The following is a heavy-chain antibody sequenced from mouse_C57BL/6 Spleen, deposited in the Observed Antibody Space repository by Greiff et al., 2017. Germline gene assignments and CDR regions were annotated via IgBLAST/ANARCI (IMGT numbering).Heavy chain of an antibody. Sequence: QVQLQQPGAELVRPGSSVKLSCKASGYTFTSYWMDWVKQRPGQGLEWIGNIYPSDSETHYNQKFKDKATLTVDKSSSTAYMQLSSLTSEDSAVYYCAYSNYPWFAYWGQGTLVTVSA. V-gene: IGHV1-61*01. D-gene: IGHD2-5*01. J-gene: IGHJ3*01. CDR1: GYTFTSYW. CDR2: IYPSDSET. CDR3: AYSNYPWFAY.